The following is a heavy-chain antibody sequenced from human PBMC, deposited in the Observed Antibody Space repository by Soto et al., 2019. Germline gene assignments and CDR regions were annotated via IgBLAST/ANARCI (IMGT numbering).Heavy chain of an antibody. V-gene: IGHV4-34*01. CDR3: ARALVWAAYFDY. CDR2: INHSGST. Sequence: SLTCAVYGGSFSGYYWSWIRQPPGKGLEWIGEINHSGSTNYNPSLKSRVTISVDTSKNQFSLKLSSVTAADTAVYYCARALVWAAYFDYWGQGTLVTVSS. CDR1: GGSFSGYY. D-gene: IGHD3-16*01. J-gene: IGHJ4*02.